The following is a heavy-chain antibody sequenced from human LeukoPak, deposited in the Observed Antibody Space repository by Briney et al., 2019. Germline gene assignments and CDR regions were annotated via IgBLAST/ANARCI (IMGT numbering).Heavy chain of an antibody. D-gene: IGHD1-14*01. Sequence: SETLSLTCTVSGGSISSYYWSWIRQPPGEGLEWIGYIYYSGSTNYNPSLKSRVTISVDTSKNQFSLKLSSVTAADTAVYYCARDTPGGFQHWGQGTLVTVSS. CDR1: GGSISSYY. J-gene: IGHJ1*01. V-gene: IGHV4-59*01. CDR3: ARDTPGGFQH. CDR2: IYYSGST.